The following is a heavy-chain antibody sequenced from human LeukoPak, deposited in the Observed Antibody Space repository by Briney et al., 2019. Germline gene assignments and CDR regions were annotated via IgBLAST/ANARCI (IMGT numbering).Heavy chain of an antibody. J-gene: IGHJ4*02. CDR1: GVTFSSYA. CDR2: ISYDGSNK. D-gene: IGHD4-23*01. Sequence: PGGSLRLSCAASGVTFSSYAMHWVRQAPGKGLEWVAVISYDGSNKYYADSVKGRFTISRDNSKNTLYLQMNSLRAEDTAVYYCARGKGVYYFDYWGQGTLVTVSS. CDR3: ARGKGVYYFDY. V-gene: IGHV3-30-3*01.